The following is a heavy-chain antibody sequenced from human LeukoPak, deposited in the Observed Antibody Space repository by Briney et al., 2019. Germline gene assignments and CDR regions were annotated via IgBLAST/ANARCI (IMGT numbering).Heavy chain of an antibody. CDR1: GFTFSSYS. Sequence: GGSLRLSCAASGFTFSSYSMNWVRQAPGKGLEWVAVIWYDGSNKYYADSVEGRFTISRDNSKNTLYLQMNSLRAEDTAVYYCARDRTVRGVIRDYFDYWGQGTLVTVSS. D-gene: IGHD3-10*01. CDR2: IWYDGSNK. V-gene: IGHV3-33*08. CDR3: ARDRTVRGVIRDYFDY. J-gene: IGHJ4*02.